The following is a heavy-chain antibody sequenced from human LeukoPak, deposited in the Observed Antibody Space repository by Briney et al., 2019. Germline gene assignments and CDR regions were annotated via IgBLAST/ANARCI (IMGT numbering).Heavy chain of an antibody. CDR3: ARHRSGSYHSTLDY. D-gene: IGHD1-26*01. V-gene: IGHV5-51*01. Sequence: GGSLKISCKGSGYIFTNYWIGWVRQMPGKGLEWMGIIYPGDSDTRYSPSFQGQVTISADKSISTAYLQWSSLKASDTAIYYCARHRSGSYHSTLDYWGQGILVTVSS. CDR1: GYIFTNYW. J-gene: IGHJ4*02. CDR2: IYPGDSDT.